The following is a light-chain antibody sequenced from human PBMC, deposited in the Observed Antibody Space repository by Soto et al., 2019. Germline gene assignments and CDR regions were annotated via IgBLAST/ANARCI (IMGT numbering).Light chain of an antibody. CDR1: QSVSSY. V-gene: IGKV3-11*01. CDR2: DAS. CDR3: LQRSNWPYT. J-gene: IGKJ2*01. Sequence: EIVLTQSPATLSLSPGERATLSCRASQSVSSYLAWYQQKPGQAPRLLIYDASNRATGIPARFSGSGSGTDFTLTISILEPEDFAVYYCLQRSNWPYTFGQGTKLEIK.